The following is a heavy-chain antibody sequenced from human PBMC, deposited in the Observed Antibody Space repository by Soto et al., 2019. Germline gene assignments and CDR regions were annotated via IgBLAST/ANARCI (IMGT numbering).Heavy chain of an antibody. V-gene: IGHV3-23*01. J-gene: IGHJ3*02. Sequence: GGSLRLSCAASGFTFSSYAMSWVRQAPGKGLEWVSAISGSGGSTYYADSVKGRFTISRDNSKNTLYLQMNSMRAEDTAVYYCAKGIVVVVAAIDAFDIWGQGTMVTVSS. CDR3: AKGIVVVVAAIDAFDI. CDR2: ISGSGGST. CDR1: GFTFSSYA. D-gene: IGHD2-15*01.